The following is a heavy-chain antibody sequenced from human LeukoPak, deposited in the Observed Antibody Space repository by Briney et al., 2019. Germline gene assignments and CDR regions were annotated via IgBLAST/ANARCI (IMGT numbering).Heavy chain of an antibody. CDR2: IKQDGSEK. V-gene: IGHV3-7*01. Sequence: QPGGSLRLSCAASGFTFSSYWMSWVRQAPGKGLEWVANIKQDGSEKYYVDPVKGRFTISRDNAKNSLYLQMNSLRAEDTAVYYCARVIYSYSSYEDNWFDPWGQGTLVTVSS. CDR1: GFTFSSYW. CDR3: ARVIYSYSSYEDNWFDP. J-gene: IGHJ5*02. D-gene: IGHD6-6*01.